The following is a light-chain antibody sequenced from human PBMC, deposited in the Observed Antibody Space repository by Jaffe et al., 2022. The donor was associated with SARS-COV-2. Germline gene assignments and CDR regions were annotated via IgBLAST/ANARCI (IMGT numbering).Light chain of an antibody. CDR2: GAS. Sequence: EIVMTQSPDTLSVSPGERATLSCRASQSVSSNLAWYQQKPGQAPRLLIYGASTRATGIPARFSGSGSGTEFTLTISSLQSGDFAVYYCQQYTNWPRTFGQGTKVEIK. J-gene: IGKJ1*01. V-gene: IGKV3-15*01. CDR3: QQYTNWPRT. CDR1: QSVSSN.